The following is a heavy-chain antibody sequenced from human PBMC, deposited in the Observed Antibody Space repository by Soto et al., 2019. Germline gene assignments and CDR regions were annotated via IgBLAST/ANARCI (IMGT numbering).Heavy chain of an antibody. V-gene: IGHV3-23*01. Sequence: GGSLRLSCAASGFGFSTHALSWGPQAPGKGLEWLSSITNTGITTHYADSVKGRFTISRENSRNTLHLQMNNLRVDDTAVYYCAKGFDYGDTKHIDHWGQGTLVTVSS. J-gene: IGHJ4*02. D-gene: IGHD4-17*01. CDR1: GFGFSTHA. CDR3: AKGFDYGDTKHIDH. CDR2: ITNTGITT.